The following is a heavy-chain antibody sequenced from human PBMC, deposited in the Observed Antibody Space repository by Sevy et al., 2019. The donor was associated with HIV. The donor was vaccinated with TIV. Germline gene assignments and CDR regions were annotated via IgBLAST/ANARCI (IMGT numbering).Heavy chain of an antibody. CDR3: ATTKDYYESSGSPFDY. CDR1: GYTLTQLS. J-gene: IGHJ4*02. CDR2: FDPEDGET. D-gene: IGHD3-22*01. V-gene: IGHV1-24*01. Sequence: TSVKVSCKVSGYTLTQLSMHWVRQAPGKGLEWMVSFDPEDGETLYAQKFQGRVTMTEDTSTDTAYMELSSLRSEDTAIYYCATTKDYYESSGSPFDYWGQGTMVTVSS.